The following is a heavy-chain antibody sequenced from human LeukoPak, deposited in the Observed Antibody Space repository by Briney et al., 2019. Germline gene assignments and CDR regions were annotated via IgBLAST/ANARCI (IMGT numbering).Heavy chain of an antibody. CDR1: GYTFTCYD. D-gene: IGHD6-6*01. CDR2: INPNSGGT. Sequence: ASVKVSCKASGYTFTCYDMHWVRQAPGQGLEWMGWINPNSGGTHYAQKFQGRVTMTRDTSISAGYMELSRLRSDDTAVYYCARDAHSSSSLLDMDVWGQGTTVTVSS. CDR3: ARDAHSSSSLLDMDV. J-gene: IGHJ6*02. V-gene: IGHV1-2*02.